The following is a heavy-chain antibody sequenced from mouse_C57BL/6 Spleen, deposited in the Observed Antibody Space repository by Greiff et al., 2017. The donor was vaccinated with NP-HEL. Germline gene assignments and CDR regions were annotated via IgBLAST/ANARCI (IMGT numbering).Heavy chain of an antibody. Sequence: QVQLQQSGAELVRPGTSVKLSCKASGYTFTSYWMHWVKQRPGQGLEWIGVIDPSDSYTNYNQKFKGKATLTVDTSSSTAYMQLSSLTSEDSAVYYCAPNYYGSSLYAMDYWGQGTSVTVSS. J-gene: IGHJ4*01. D-gene: IGHD1-1*01. CDR1: GYTFTSYW. CDR3: APNYYGSSLYAMDY. V-gene: IGHV1-59*01. CDR2: IDPSDSYT.